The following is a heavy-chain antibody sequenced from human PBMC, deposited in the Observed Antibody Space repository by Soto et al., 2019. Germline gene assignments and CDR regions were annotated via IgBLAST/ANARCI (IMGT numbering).Heavy chain of an antibody. CDR3: ARDEAGYDILTGYYKAHHFDY. J-gene: IGHJ4*02. CDR2: ISPHNFNT. CDR1: GYTVTHFY. V-gene: IGHV1-18*01. D-gene: IGHD3-9*01. Sequence: ASVKVSCKASGYTVTHFYITWVRQAPGQGLEWMGAISPHNFNTNYAQKFRGRVTLTTEKSANTAYMDLRSLTSDDTAVYYCARDEAGYDILTGYYKAHHFDYWGQGVPVTVS.